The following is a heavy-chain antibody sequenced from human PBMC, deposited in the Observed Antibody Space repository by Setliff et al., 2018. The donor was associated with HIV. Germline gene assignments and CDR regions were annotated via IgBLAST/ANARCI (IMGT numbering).Heavy chain of an antibody. V-gene: IGHV3-7*01. CDR2: IKQDGTEK. Sequence: PGGSLRLSCAASGFTFSGTWMAWVRQAPGKGPEWVANIKQDGTEKHYMDSVKGRFTISRDNADRSIYLQMNRLRLEDTAVYYCAKGVKWLDPWGQGIQVTVSS. J-gene: IGHJ5*02. CDR1: GFTFSGTW. CDR3: AKGVKWLDP. D-gene: IGHD3-16*01.